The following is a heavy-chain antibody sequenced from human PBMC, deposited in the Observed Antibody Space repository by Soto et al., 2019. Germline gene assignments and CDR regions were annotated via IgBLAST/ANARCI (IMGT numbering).Heavy chain of an antibody. J-gene: IGHJ6*02. V-gene: IGHV4-59*01. CDR1: GGSIGSYY. D-gene: IGHD6-13*01. CDR3: ARTESSSWSFFYYGMDV. CDR2: VYYSDGT. Sequence: QVQLKESGPGLVKPSETLALTCTVSGGSIGSYYWSWIRQPPGRGLEWIGGVYYSDGTNYNPSLKSRVTMSMDKSNNQFSLRLSSVTAADTAVYYCARTESSSWSFFYYGMDVWGQGTTVTVSS.